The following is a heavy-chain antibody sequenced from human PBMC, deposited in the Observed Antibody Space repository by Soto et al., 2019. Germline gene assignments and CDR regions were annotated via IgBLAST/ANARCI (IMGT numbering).Heavy chain of an antibody. CDR2: IYYSGST. V-gene: IGHV4-31*03. CDR3: AAVFGGYTPYYYYYGMDV. J-gene: IGHJ6*02. CDR1: GGSISSGGYY. Sequence: SETLFLTCTVSGGSISSGGYYWSWIRQHPGKGLEWIGYIYYSGSTYYNPSLKSRVTISVDTSKNQFSLKLSSVTAADTAVYYCAAVFGGYTPYYYYYGMDVWGQGTTVTVSS. D-gene: IGHD3-16*02.